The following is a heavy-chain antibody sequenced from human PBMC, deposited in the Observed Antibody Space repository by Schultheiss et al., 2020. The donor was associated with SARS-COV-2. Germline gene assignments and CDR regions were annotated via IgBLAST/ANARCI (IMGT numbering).Heavy chain of an antibody. Sequence: LSLTCAASGFTVSSNYMSWVRQAPGKGLEWVSVIYSGGSTYYADSVKGRFTISRDNSKNTLYLQMNSLRAEDTAVYYCAKDRRWLQLGFDYWGQGTLVTVSS. CDR1: GFTVSSNY. J-gene: IGHJ4*02. CDR3: AKDRRWLQLGFDY. D-gene: IGHD5-24*01. CDR2: IYSGGST. V-gene: IGHV3-53*05.